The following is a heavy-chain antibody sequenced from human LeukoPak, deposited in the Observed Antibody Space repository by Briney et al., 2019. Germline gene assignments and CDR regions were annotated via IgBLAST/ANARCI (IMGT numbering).Heavy chain of an antibody. Sequence: GSLRLSCAASGFTFDDYAMHWVRQAPGKGLEWVSIISGDGGSTYYADSVKGRFTISRDNSKNSLYLQMNSLRTEDTALYYCAKDSRYSYYYDSSGLPAAWGQGTLVTVSS. J-gene: IGHJ5*02. CDR2: ISGDGGST. D-gene: IGHD3-22*01. V-gene: IGHV3-43*02. CDR3: AKDSRYSYYYDSSGLPAA. CDR1: GFTFDDYA.